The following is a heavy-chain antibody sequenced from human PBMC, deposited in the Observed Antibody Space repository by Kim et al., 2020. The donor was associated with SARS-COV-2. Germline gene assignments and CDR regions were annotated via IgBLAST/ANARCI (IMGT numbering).Heavy chain of an antibody. CDR3: ARGPEGSSWYLDY. CDR1: GGSIINYY. D-gene: IGHD6-13*01. J-gene: IGHJ4*02. Sequence: SETLSLTCTVSGGSIINYYWSWIRQPPGKGLEYIGYIFYNGGTNYNPTLKSRVTISVDTSKNQFSLKLCSVVAADTAVYYCARGPEGSSWYLDYWGQGSLVTVSS. CDR2: IFYNGGT. V-gene: IGHV4-59*01.